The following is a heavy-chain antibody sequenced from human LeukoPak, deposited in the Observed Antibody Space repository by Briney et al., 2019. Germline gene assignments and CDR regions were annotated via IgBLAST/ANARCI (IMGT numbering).Heavy chain of an antibody. V-gene: IGHV3-7*01. Sequence: GGSLRFSCAASGFTLNNYWMTWVRQGPGKGLEWVANIKPGGNEKYYVDSVKGRFAVSRDNAKNSLYLQMNSLRAEDTAVYYCARAQSGFWSGYCFDYWGQGTLVTVSS. CDR2: IKPGGNEK. D-gene: IGHD3-3*01. J-gene: IGHJ4*02. CDR1: GFTLNNYW. CDR3: ARAQSGFWSGYCFDY.